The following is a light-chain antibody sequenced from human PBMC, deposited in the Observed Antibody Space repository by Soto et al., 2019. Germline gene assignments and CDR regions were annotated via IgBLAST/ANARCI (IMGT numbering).Light chain of an antibody. CDR1: SSDVGGYNF. CDR2: DVS. Sequence: QSALTQPASVSGSPGQSITISCTGTSSDVGGYNFVSWYRQYPGKAPKLIIYDVSSRPSGVSNRFSGSKSGNTASLTISGLQDEDEDDYCCSSYLRTYIRVFGGGTKLTVL. CDR3: SSYLRTYIRV. V-gene: IGLV2-14*01. J-gene: IGLJ3*02.